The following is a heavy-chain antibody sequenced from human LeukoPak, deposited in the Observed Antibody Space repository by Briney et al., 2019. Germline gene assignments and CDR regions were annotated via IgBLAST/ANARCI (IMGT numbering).Heavy chain of an antibody. J-gene: IGHJ4*02. Sequence: GGSLRLSCAASGFTFSDYYMSWIRQAPGKGLEWVSYISSSGSTIYYADSVKGRFTISRDNAKNSLYLQMNSLRAEDTAVYYCARDHKGGYDYVWGLDYWGQGTLVTVSS. CDR1: GFTFSDYY. CDR3: ARDHKGGYDYVWGLDY. CDR2: ISSSGSTI. D-gene: IGHD3-16*01. V-gene: IGHV3-11*04.